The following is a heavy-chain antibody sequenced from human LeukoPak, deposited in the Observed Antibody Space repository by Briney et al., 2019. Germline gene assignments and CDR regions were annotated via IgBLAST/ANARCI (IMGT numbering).Heavy chain of an antibody. CDR3: AKDSDYYDSSGYYSDY. J-gene: IGHJ4*02. V-gene: IGHV3-48*04. CDR1: GFSFSRYS. Sequence: GGSLRLSCAASGFSFSRYSLNWVRQAPGKGLEWVSYIGSITDGITHYAESVKGRFTISRDNAKNSLYLQMNSLRAEDTAVYYCAKDSDYYDSSGYYSDYWGQGTLVTVSS. CDR2: IGSITDGIT. D-gene: IGHD3-22*01.